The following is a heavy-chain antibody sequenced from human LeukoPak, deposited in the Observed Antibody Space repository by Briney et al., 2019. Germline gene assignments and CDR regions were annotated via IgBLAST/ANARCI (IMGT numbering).Heavy chain of an antibody. CDR3: ASLSQVERDYYYYGMDV. CDR2: IGNSAVNI. D-gene: IGHD1-1*01. J-gene: IGHJ6*02. Sequence: GGSLRLSCAASGFTFSSYAMSWVRQVPGKGLEWVSSIGNSAVNIYYADSVMGRFTISRDNSKNTLYLQMNSLRAEDTAVYYCASLSQVERDYYYYGMDVWGQGTTVTVSS. V-gene: IGHV3-23*01. CDR1: GFTFSSYA.